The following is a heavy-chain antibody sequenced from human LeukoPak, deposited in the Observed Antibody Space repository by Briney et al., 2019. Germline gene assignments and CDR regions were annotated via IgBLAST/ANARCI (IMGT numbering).Heavy chain of an antibody. V-gene: IGHV3-23*01. CDR2: ISGSDTTT. J-gene: IGHJ4*02. Sequence: GGSLRLSCAASGFTFRSSGMSWVRQAPGKGLEWVSYISGSDTTTHYADSVKGRFTISRDNSKNTLYLQMNSLRAEDTAVYFCAKDQVVPFDYWGQGTLVTASS. D-gene: IGHD2-2*01. CDR1: GFTFRSSG. CDR3: AKDQVVPFDY.